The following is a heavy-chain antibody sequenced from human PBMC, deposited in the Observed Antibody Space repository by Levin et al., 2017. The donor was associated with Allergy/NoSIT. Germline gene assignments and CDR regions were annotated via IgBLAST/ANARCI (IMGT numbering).Heavy chain of an antibody. CDR1: GASISSGGYY. V-gene: IGHV4-31*03. D-gene: IGHD3-3*01. CDR3: ARGTRTIFGVIYFDY. Sequence: HSQTLSLTCTVSGASISSGGYYWNWIRQHPGKGLEWVGYMYSSGNTYYNPSLKSRVSISMDTSQNQFSLKLTSVTAADTAVYYCARGTRTIFGVIYFDYWGQGTLVTDSS. J-gene: IGHJ4*02. CDR2: MYSSGNT.